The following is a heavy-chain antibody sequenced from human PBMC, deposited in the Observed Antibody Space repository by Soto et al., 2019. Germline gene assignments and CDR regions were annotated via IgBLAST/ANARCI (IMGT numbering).Heavy chain of an antibody. CDR3: ARYYYSSSGEMWFDP. CDR1: GGSVSSGDYY. Sequence: PSETLSLTCTVSGGSVSSGDYYWTWVRQPPGKRLEWIGNIWYGGTTNYNPSLKSRVTISRDMSKNQFSLKLTSVTAEDTAVYFCARYYYSSSGEMWFDPWGQGTQVTVSS. CDR2: IWYGGTT. J-gene: IGHJ5*02. V-gene: IGHV4-61*08. D-gene: IGHD3-22*01.